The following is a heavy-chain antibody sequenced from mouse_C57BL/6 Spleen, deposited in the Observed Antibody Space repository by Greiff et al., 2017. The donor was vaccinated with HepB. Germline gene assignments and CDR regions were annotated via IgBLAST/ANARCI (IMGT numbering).Heavy chain of an antibody. CDR1: GYTFTSYT. V-gene: IGHV1-4*01. J-gene: IGHJ2*01. CDR3: SMTTVVDSFDY. Sequence: VQLQQSGAELARPGASVKMSCKASGYTFTSYTMHWVKQRPGQGLEWIGYINTSSGYTKYNQKFKDKATLTADKSSSTAYMQLSSLTSEDSAVYYRSMTTVVDSFDYWGQGTTLTVSS. D-gene: IGHD1-1*01. CDR2: INTSSGYT.